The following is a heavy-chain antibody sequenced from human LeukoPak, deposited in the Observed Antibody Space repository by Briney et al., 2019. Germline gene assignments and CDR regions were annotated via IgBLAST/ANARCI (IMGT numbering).Heavy chain of an antibody. CDR2: IYKSGTTK. CDR3: AAFDF. CDR1: GFTFSSYE. V-gene: IGHV3-48*03. Sequence: GGSLRLSCAASGFTFSSYEMIWVRQAPGKGLEYVSYIYKSGTTKSYADSVKGRFTISRDNAKNSLYLQMDSLRAEDTAVYYCAAFDFWGQGTLVAVSS. J-gene: IGHJ4*02.